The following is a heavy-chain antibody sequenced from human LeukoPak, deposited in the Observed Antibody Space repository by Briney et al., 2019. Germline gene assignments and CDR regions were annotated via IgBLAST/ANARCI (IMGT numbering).Heavy chain of an antibody. D-gene: IGHD3-22*01. CDR3: ARRGVDYYDSSGYFGY. V-gene: IGHV4-59*01. CDR2: IYYSGNT. CDR1: GGSISGYY. Sequence: SETLSLTCTVSGGSISGYYWSWIRQPPGKGLEWIGYIYYSGNTNYNPSLKSRVTISVDTSKNQFSLKSSSVTAADTAVYYCARRGVDYYDSSGYFGYWGQGTLVTVSS. J-gene: IGHJ4*02.